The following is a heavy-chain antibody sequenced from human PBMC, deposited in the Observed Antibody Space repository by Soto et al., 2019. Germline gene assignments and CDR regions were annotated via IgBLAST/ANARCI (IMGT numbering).Heavy chain of an antibody. CDR3: ARGQRFSDWFDP. D-gene: IGHD3-3*01. CDR2: VYSSGGT. V-gene: IGHV4-4*07. CDR1: GGSMSSYY. J-gene: IGHJ5*02. Sequence: PSDTLSLTCTVSGGSMSSYYWTWFRQPAGKGLEWIGRVYSSGGTHYNPSLKSRVTISLDTSKNQFSLRLLSVTDADTAVYYCARGQRFSDWFDPWGQGXLVTV.